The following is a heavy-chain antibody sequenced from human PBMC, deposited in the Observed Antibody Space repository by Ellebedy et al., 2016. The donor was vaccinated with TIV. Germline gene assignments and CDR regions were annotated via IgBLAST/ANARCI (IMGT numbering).Heavy chain of an antibody. D-gene: IGHD1-14*01. CDR3: ARDPAQPRGRFDT. V-gene: IGHV4-39*07. J-gene: IGHJ5*02. CDR1: GGSISNSDYY. CDR2: IYYSGSA. Sequence: MPSETLSLTCTVSGGSISNSDYYWNWIRQPPGKGLEWIGSIYYSGSAYYNPSLKSRVTVSVDPSKNQFSLNLSSVTAADTAVYYCARDPAQPRGRFDTWGQGTLVTVSS.